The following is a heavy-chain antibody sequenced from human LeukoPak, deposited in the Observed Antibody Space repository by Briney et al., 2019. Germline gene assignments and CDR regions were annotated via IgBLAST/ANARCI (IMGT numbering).Heavy chain of an antibody. V-gene: IGHV3-23*01. CDR3: AKDAPVNIVVVPAATS. CDR2: ISGSGGST. J-gene: IGHJ4*02. CDR1: GFTFSSYA. Sequence: GGFLRLSCAASGFTFSSYARSWVRQAPGKGLEWVSAISGSGGSTYYADSVKGRFTISRDNSKNTLYLQMNSLRAEDTAVYYCAKDAPVNIVVVPAATSWGQGTLVTVPS. D-gene: IGHD2-2*01.